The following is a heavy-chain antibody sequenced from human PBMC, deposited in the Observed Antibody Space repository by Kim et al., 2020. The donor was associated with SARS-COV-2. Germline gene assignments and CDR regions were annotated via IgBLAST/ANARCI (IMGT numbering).Heavy chain of an antibody. D-gene: IGHD5-12*01. CDR2: INPSGGST. J-gene: IGHJ6*02. CDR3: ARDEVEEWLRMMGYGMDV. CDR1: GYTFTSYY. Sequence: ASVKVSCKASGYTFTSYYMHWVRQAPGQGLEWMGIINPSGGSTSYAQKFQGRVTMTRDTSTSTVYMELSSLRSEDTAVDYCARDEVEEWLRMMGYGMDVWGPGTTVTGSS. V-gene: IGHV1-46*01.